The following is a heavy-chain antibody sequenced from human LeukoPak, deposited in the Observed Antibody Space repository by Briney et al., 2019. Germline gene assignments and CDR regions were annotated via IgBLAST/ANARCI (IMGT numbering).Heavy chain of an antibody. CDR2: IFYSGST. D-gene: IGHD6-13*01. V-gene: IGHV4-39*07. CDR3: AREGSWGQFDY. Sequence: NTSETLSLTCTVSGGSISTSNYYWGWIRQPPGKGLEWIGNIFYSGSTYYSPSLKRRVTISLDTSRNQFSLKVSSATAADTAVYYCAREGSWGQFDYWGQGTLVTVSS. J-gene: IGHJ4*02. CDR1: GGSISTSNYY.